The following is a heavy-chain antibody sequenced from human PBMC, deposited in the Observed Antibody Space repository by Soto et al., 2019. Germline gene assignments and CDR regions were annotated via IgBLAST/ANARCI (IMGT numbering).Heavy chain of an antibody. J-gene: IGHJ4*02. CDR1: GDTFNFYT. D-gene: IGHD3-10*01. CDR3: ANNYCSGGTAFDY. CDR2: TIPMLGMA. V-gene: IGHV1-69*02. Sequence: QVQLVQSGAEVKKPGSSVKVSCTASGDTFNFYTISWVRQAPGQGLEWMGRTIPMLGMADYPQKFQGRVTICADKYTNTIYMTLPRTRFEGTAVEYCANNYCSGGTAFDYWGQGTLVTVSS.